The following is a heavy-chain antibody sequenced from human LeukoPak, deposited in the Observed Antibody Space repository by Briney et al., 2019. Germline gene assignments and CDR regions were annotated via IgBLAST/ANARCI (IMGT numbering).Heavy chain of an antibody. CDR3: LRHIRIPL. CDR1: VCTFRNSW. V-gene: IGHV3-74*01. Sequence: PGGSLRLSCAASVCTFRNSWMHCLRQAPGKGLVWVSRIRGDGSSTSYADSVKGRFTISRDNAKNTLYLQMNSLIVEDTAVYYCLRHIRIPLWRQGTMVTVSS. J-gene: IGHJ3*01. D-gene: IGHD2-21*01. CDR2: IRGDGSST.